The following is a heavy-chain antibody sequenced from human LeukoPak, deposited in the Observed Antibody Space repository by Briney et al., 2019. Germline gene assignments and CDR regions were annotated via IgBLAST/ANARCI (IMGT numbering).Heavy chain of an antibody. CDR2: IHYSGST. D-gene: IGHD5-24*01. V-gene: IGHV4-59*02. J-gene: IGHJ5*02. Sequence: PSETLSLTCTVSGGSVDTYYWSWIRQPLGKGLEWIGYIHYSGSTNYNPSLKSRVSISVDTSKNLFSLKLNSVTAADTAVYYCARDIGDDYTNWLDPWGQGTLVTVSS. CDR1: GGSVDTYY. CDR3: ARDIGDDYTNWLDP.